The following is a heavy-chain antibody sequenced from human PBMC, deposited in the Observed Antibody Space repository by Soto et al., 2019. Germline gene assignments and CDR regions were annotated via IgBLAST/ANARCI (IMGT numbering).Heavy chain of an antibody. CDR1: GFTFSSYA. CDR3: ARASRNSMYYFDY. V-gene: IGHV3-30-3*01. D-gene: IGHD3-10*02. J-gene: IGHJ4*02. Sequence: GSLRLSCAASGFTFSSYAMHWVRQAPVKGLEWVAVISYDGSNKYYADSVKGRFTISRDNSKNTLYLQMNSLRAEDTAVYYCARASRNSMYYFDYWGQGTLVTVSS. CDR2: ISYDGSNK.